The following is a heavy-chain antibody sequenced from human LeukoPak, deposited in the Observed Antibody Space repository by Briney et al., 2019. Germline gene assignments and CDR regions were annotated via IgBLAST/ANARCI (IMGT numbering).Heavy chain of an antibody. Sequence: GESLKISCKGSGYSFTSYWIGWVRQMPGKGLEWMGILHPGDSDTKYSPSFQGRVTFSADTSTKTAYVQWSSLQSSDTAMYYCARGGSSRYFFGGQVFWGQGTLVTVSS. V-gene: IGHV5-51*01. CDR3: ARGGSSRYFFGGQVF. J-gene: IGHJ4*02. D-gene: IGHD3-22*01. CDR1: GYSFTSYW. CDR2: LHPGDSDT.